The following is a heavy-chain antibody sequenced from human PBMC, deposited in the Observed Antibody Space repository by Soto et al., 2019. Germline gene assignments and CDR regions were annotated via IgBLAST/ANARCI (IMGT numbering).Heavy chain of an antibody. CDR1: GYIFTGYY. CDR2: INPNSGGT. Sequence: GASVKVSCKASGYIFTGYYMHWVRQAPGQGLEWMGWINPNSGGTNYAQKFQGWVTMTRDTSISTAYMELSRLRSDDTAVYYCASSIAAAGNYYYYYGMDVWGQGTTVTVSS. CDR3: ASSIAAAGNYYYYYGMDV. J-gene: IGHJ6*02. V-gene: IGHV1-2*04. D-gene: IGHD6-13*01.